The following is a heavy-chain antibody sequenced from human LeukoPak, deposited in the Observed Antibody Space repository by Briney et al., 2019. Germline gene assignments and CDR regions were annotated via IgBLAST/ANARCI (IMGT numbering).Heavy chain of an antibody. CDR3: ARLTSYYMDV. V-gene: IGHV5-51*01. D-gene: IGHD1-14*01. CDR2: IYPGDSDT. CDR1: GYSFTSYW. J-gene: IGHJ6*03. Sequence: GESLKIFCKGSGYSFTSYWIGWVRPMPGKGVEGMGIIYPGDSDTRYSPSFQGQVTISADKSISTAYLQWSSLKASDTAMYYCARLTSYYMDVGGKGTTVTVSS.